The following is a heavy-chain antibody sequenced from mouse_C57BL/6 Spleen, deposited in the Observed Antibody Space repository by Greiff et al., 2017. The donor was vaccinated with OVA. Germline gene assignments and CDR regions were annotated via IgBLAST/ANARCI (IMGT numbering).Heavy chain of an antibody. J-gene: IGHJ2*01. CDR2: IDPSDSET. Sequence: QVQLQQPGAELVRPGSSVKLSCKASGYTFTSYWMHWVKPRPIQGLEWIGNIDPSDSETHYNQKFKDKATLTVDKSSSTAYMQLSSLTSEDSAVYYCARGDYYGTYYFDYWGQGTTLTVSS. V-gene: IGHV1-52*01. CDR1: GYTFTSYW. D-gene: IGHD1-1*01. CDR3: ARGDYYGTYYFDY.